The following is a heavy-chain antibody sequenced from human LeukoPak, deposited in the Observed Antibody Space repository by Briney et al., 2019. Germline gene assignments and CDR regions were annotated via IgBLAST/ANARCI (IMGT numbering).Heavy chain of an antibody. CDR2: ISASSSGI. D-gene: IGHD6-6*01. Sequence: WGSLRLSCAVSGFTLSLYGMNWVRQAPGKGLEWISHISASSSGIFYADSVKGRFITSRDNTRSSLYLQMNSLRAEDTAVYYCVRDPSSVRLPFGSWGQGTLVTVSS. CDR3: VRDPSSVRLPFGS. V-gene: IGHV3-48*01. CDR1: GFTLSLYG. J-gene: IGHJ4*02.